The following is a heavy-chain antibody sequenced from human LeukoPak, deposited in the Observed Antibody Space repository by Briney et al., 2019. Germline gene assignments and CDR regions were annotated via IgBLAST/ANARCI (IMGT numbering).Heavy chain of an antibody. D-gene: IGHD3-22*01. CDR2: IFASGDT. CDR1: GGSISSGSYY. CDR3: ARSYYYNRSGYYYIWFDT. Sequence: SQTLSLTCTVSGGSISSGSYYWSWIRQPAGKGLELIGRIFASGDTHYKPSLESRVTISIDTSKNQFSLKLSSVTAADTAVYCCARSYYYNRSGYYYIWFDTWGQGTLVTVSS. V-gene: IGHV4-61*02. J-gene: IGHJ5*02.